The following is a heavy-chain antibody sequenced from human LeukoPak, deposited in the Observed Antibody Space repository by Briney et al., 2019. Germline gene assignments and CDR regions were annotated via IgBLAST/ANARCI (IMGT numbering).Heavy chain of an antibody. V-gene: IGHV4-61*02. J-gene: IGHJ4*02. CDR2: THKSGST. CDR1: GGSITYGSYY. Sequence: PSETLSLTCTVSGGSITYGSYYRSWIRQAAGKGLEWLGPTHKSGSTHYNPSLKSRVTLSLDSSKNQFSLQLSSVTAADTAVYYCARASWNYLEWWGQGSLVTVSS. CDR3: ARASWNYLEW. D-gene: IGHD1-1*01.